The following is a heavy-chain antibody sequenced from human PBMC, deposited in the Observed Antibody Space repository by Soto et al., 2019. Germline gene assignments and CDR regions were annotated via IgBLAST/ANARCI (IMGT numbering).Heavy chain of an antibody. D-gene: IGHD3-10*01. V-gene: IGHV1-2*04. CDR2: INPNSGGT. CDR3: ARDARGDEAPMDY. CDR1: GYTFTGYY. Sequence: QVQLVQSGAEVKKPGASVKVSCKASGYTFTGYYMHWVRQAPGQGLEWMGWINPNSGGTNYAQKFQGWVTMTRDTSISTDYMEVSRLRSDDTAVYYCARDARGDEAPMDYWGQGTLVTVSS. J-gene: IGHJ4*02.